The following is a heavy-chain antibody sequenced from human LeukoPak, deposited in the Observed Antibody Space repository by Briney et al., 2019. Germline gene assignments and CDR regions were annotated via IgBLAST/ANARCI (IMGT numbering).Heavy chain of an antibody. CDR3: ARILESTVVDIFAFDI. Sequence: ASVKVSCKASGYTFTGYYMHWVRQAPGQGLEWMGWINPNSGGTNYAQKFQGRVTMTRDTSISTAYMELSRLRSDDTAVLYCARILESTVVDIFAFDIWGQGTMVTVSS. V-gene: IGHV1-2*02. D-gene: IGHD2-15*01. CDR2: INPNSGGT. CDR1: GYTFTGYY. J-gene: IGHJ3*02.